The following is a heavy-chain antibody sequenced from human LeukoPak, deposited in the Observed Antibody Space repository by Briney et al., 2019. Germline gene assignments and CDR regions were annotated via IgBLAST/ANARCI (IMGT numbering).Heavy chain of an antibody. J-gene: IGHJ4*02. Sequence: GASVKVSCEASGGTFSSYAISWVRQAPGQGLEWMGGIIPIFGTANYAQKFQGRVTITADESTSTAYMELSSLRSEDTAVYYCAWVATINWYFDYWGQGTLVTVSS. CDR1: GGTFSSYA. D-gene: IGHD5-24*01. CDR2: IIPIFGTA. CDR3: AWVATINWYFDY. V-gene: IGHV1-69*13.